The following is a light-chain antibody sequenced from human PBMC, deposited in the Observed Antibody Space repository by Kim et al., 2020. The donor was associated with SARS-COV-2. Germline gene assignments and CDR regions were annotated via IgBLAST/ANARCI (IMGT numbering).Light chain of an antibody. Sequence: GQRVTISCSGRNSNIGSHYVYWYQQLPGTAPKLLIYRNNQRPSGVSDRFSASKSGTSASLAISGLRSEDEADYYCAAWDDSLSGWVFGGGTQLTVL. CDR3: AAWDDSLSGWV. V-gene: IGLV1-47*01. CDR1: NSNIGSHY. CDR2: RNN. J-gene: IGLJ3*02.